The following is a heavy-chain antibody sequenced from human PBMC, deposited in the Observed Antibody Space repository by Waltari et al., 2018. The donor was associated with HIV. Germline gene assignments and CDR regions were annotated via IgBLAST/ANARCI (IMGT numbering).Heavy chain of an antibody. V-gene: IGHV3-30-3*01. CDR1: GYIFYDNA. Sequence: QVHLVESGGGVDQHGRSLRLSRAAAGYIFYDNALNWVRQAPGKGLEWVAFIAYDGSRQQYADAVRGRFTISRDDFKNTLYLQMNSLRPGDTAVYYCARESKYSHKYYPFEYWGQGTLVSVSS. CDR2: IAYDGSRQ. J-gene: IGHJ4*02. D-gene: IGHD5-12*01. CDR3: ARESKYSHKYYPFEY.